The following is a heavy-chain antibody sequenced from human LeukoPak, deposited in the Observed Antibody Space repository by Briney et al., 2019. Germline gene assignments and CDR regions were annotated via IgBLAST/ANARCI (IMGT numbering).Heavy chain of an antibody. V-gene: IGHV3-7*04. J-gene: IGHJ4*02. D-gene: IGHD1-26*01. Sequence: GGSLRLSCAASGLTFSSYWMSWVRQAPGKGLEWVANIKPEGKEKFYVDSVKGRFTISRDNANNSVFLQMNSLTAEDTAVYYCARDGIDYWGQGTLVTVSS. CDR3: ARDGIDY. CDR2: IKPEGKEK. CDR1: GLTFSSYW.